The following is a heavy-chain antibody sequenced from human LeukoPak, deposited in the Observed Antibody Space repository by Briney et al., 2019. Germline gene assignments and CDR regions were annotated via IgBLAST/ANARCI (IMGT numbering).Heavy chain of an antibody. V-gene: IGHV3-74*01. CDR2: INSDGSST. Sequence: GGSLRLSCAASGFTFSSYWMHWVRQAPGKGLVWVSRINSDGSSTSYADSVKGRFTISGDNAKNSLYLQLNPLRPEDTAVYYCVQGWRDNWGQGTLVTVSS. J-gene: IGHJ4*02. CDR1: GFTFSSYW. CDR3: VQGWRDN. D-gene: IGHD2-15*01.